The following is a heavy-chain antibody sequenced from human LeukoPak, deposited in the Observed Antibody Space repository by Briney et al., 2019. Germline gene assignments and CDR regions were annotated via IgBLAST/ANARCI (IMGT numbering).Heavy chain of an antibody. V-gene: IGHV3-53*04. J-gene: IGHJ4*02. CDR3: ERDNYGSGTYYHEY. CDR1: GFSVSSHY. D-gene: IGHD3-10*01. CDR2: IYSGGST. Sequence: GGFLRLSCAVSGFSVSSHYMSWVRQAPGKGLEWVSVIYSGGSTNYADSVKGRFTISRHTSENTLSFHKNRQRPGDSAVYLCERDNYGSGTYYHEYWGQGTLVTVSS.